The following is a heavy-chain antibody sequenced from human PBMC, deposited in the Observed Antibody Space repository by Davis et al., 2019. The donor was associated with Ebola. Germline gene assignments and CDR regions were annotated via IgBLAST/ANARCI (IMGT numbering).Heavy chain of an antibody. CDR3: AREAGPVWFVY. CDR2: IWYDGSNK. V-gene: IGHV3-33*01. J-gene: IGHJ4*02. D-gene: IGHD6-19*01. Sequence: PGGSLRLSCAASGFTFSSYGMHWVRQAPGKGLEWVAVIWYDGSNKYYADSVKGRFTISRDNAKNSLYLQMNSLRAEDTAVYYCAREAGPVWFVYWGQGTLVTVSS. CDR1: GFTFSSYG.